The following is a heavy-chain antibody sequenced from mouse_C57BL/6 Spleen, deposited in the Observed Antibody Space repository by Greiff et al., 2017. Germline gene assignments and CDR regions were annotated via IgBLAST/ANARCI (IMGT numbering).Heavy chain of an antibody. J-gene: IGHJ2*01. D-gene: IGHD1-1*01. V-gene: IGHV1-26*01. CDR1: GYTFTDYY. Sequence: VQLQQSGPELVKPGASVKISCKASGYTFTDYYMNWVKQSHGKSLEWIGDINPNNGGTSYNQKFKGKATLTVDKSSSTAYMELRSLTSEDSAVXYCARSLYGSYDYWGQGTTLTVSS. CDR2: INPNNGGT. CDR3: ARSLYGSYDY.